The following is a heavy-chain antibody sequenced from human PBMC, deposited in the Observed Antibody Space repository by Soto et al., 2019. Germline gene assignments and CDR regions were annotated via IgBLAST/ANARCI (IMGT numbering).Heavy chain of an antibody. D-gene: IGHD7-27*01. V-gene: IGHV3-30-3*01. CDR3: ASLGYFAN. CDR1: GISFRSYA. Sequence: QVQLVESGGGVVQPGRSLRLSCAASGISFRSYAMHWVRQAPGKGLEWVAVIYYDGSNEYYADSVKGRFTISRDNSKNRLYLEMNSLRGEDTAVYYCASLGYFANWGQGTLVTVSS. J-gene: IGHJ4*02. CDR2: IYYDGSNE.